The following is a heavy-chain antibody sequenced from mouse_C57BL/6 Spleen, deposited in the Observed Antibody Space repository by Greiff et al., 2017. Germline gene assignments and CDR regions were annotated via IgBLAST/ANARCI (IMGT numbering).Heavy chain of an antibody. CDR1: GYAFSSSW. CDR2: IYPGDGDT. D-gene: IGHD2-1*01. J-gene: IGHJ4*01. V-gene: IGHV1-82*01. CDR3: AKGIYYGNYEAMDY. Sequence: QVQLKESGPELVKPGASVKISCKASGYAFSSSWMNWVKQRPGKGLEWIGRIYPGDGDTNYNGKFKGKATLTADKSSSTAYMQLSSLTSEDSAVYFCAKGIYYGNYEAMDYWGQGTSVTVSS.